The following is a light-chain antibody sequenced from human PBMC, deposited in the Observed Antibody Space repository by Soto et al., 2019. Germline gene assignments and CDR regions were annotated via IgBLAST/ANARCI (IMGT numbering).Light chain of an antibody. V-gene: IGKV3-11*01. Sequence: EIVLTQSPATLSLSPGDRATLSCRASQSVSRYLAWYQQKPGQAPRLLIYDASNRATGIPARFGGSGSGTDFTLTISSLEPEDFAVYYCQQRSNWPRTFGQGTKVEIK. CDR1: QSVSRY. J-gene: IGKJ2*01. CDR3: QQRSNWPRT. CDR2: DAS.